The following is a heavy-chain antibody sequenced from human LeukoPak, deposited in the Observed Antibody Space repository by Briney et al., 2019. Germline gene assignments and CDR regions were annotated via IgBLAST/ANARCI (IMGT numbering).Heavy chain of an antibody. Sequence: GASVKVSCKASGGTFSSYAISWVRQAPGQGLEWMGGIIPIFGTANYAQKFQGRVTITADESTSTAYMEPSSLRSEDTAVYYCARGMVVALLRYYYYGMDVWGQGTTVTVSS. V-gene: IGHV1-69*13. D-gene: IGHD2-21*01. J-gene: IGHJ6*02. CDR3: ARGMVVALLRYYYYGMDV. CDR1: GGTFSSYA. CDR2: IIPIFGTA.